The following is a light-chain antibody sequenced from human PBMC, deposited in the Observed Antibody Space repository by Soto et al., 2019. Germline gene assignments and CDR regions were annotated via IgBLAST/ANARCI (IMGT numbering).Light chain of an antibody. CDR1: QSISSY. J-gene: IGKJ1*01. V-gene: IGKV1-39*01. CDR3: QQSYSTT. CDR2: AAS. Sequence: DIQMTQSPSSLSASVGARVTITCRASQSISSYLNWYQQKPGKAPKLLIYAASSLQSGVPSRFSGSGSGTDFTLTISSLQPEDFATYYCQQSYSTTFGQGTKVDI.